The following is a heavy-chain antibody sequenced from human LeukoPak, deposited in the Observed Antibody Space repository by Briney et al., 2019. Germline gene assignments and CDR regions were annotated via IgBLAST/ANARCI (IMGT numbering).Heavy chain of an antibody. CDR3: AKDSEGYCGGDCYSYFDY. D-gene: IGHD2-21*02. V-gene: IGHV3-23*01. Sequence: PGGSLRLSCAASGFTFSSYAMSWVHQAPGKGLEWVSAISGSGGSTYYADSVKGRFTISRDNSKNTLYLQMNSLRAEDTAVYYCAKDSEGYCGGDCYSYFDYWGQGTLVTVSS. CDR1: GFTFSSYA. CDR2: ISGSGGST. J-gene: IGHJ4*02.